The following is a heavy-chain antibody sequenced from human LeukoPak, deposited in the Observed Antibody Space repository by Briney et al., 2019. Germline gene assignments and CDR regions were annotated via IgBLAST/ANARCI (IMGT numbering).Heavy chain of an antibody. D-gene: IGHD6-19*01. J-gene: IGHJ5*02. CDR2: IIPIFGTA. CDR3: ARGDSSGEGFDP. Sequence: SVKVSCKASGGTFSSYAISWVRQAPGQGLEWMGGIIPIFGTANYAQKFQGRVTITADKSTSTAYMELSSLRSEDTAVYYCARGDSSGEGFDPWGQGTLVTVSS. CDR1: GGTFSSYA. V-gene: IGHV1-69*06.